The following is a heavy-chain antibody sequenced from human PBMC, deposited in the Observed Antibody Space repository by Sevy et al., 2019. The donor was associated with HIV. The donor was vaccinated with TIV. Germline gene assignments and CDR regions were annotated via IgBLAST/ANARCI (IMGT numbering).Heavy chain of an antibody. CDR2: IRSKANSYAT. D-gene: IGHD6-19*01. Sequence: GGSLRLSCAASGFTFSGSAMHWVRQASGKGLEWVGRIRSKANSYATAYAASVKGRFTISRDDSKNTLYLQMNSLKTEYTAVYYCTRAVAGTSPHFDYWGQGALVTVSS. J-gene: IGHJ4*02. CDR1: GFTFSGSA. V-gene: IGHV3-73*01. CDR3: TRAVAGTSPHFDY.